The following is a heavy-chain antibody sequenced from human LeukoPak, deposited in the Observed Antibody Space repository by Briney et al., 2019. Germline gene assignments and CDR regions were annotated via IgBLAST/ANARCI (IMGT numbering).Heavy chain of an antibody. CDR2: ISGSGGNT. Sequence: PGGSLRLSCSAAGFTFRTYAVSWVRQAPGKGLEWVSAISGSGGNTDYADSVKGRFTISRDNSKNTLYLQMNSLRAEDTAVYYCARFWSGYYIDYWGQGTLVTVSS. CDR1: GFTFRTYA. CDR3: ARFWSGYYIDY. J-gene: IGHJ4*02. V-gene: IGHV3-23*01. D-gene: IGHD3-3*01.